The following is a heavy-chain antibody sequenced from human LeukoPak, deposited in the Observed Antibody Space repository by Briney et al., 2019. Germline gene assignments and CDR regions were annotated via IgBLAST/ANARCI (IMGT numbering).Heavy chain of an antibody. CDR1: GYTFTSYG. D-gene: IGHD2-2*01. Sequence: GASVKVSCKASGYTFTSYGISWVRQAPGQGLEWMGWISAYNGNTNYAQKLQGRVTMTTDTSTSTAYMELRSLRSEDTAVYYCAKNQGYCSSTSCHAFDIWGQGTMVTVSS. J-gene: IGHJ3*02. V-gene: IGHV1-18*01. CDR3: AKNQGYCSSTSCHAFDI. CDR2: ISAYNGNT.